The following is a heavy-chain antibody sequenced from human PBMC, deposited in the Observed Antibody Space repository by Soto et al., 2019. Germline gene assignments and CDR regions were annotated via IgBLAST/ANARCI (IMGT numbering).Heavy chain of an antibody. J-gene: IGHJ4*02. CDR1: GFSFSTSG. D-gene: IGHD1-26*01. V-gene: IGHV3-23*01. CDR2: ISAGGDSA. CDR3: ADSGGYYPRAYYFDY. Sequence: GGSLRLSFAVSGFSFSTSGMSWVRQAPGKGLEWVSGISAGGDSADYADSVKGRFTISRDNSKNTLYLQMNSLGAEDTAMYYCADSGGYYPRAYYFDYWGQGA.